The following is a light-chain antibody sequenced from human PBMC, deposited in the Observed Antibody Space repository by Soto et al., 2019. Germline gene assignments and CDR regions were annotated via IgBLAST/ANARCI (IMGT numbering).Light chain of an antibody. V-gene: IGKV3-15*01. CDR3: QQSNNWPLT. J-gene: IGKJ4*01. CDR1: QSVSRD. Sequence: EIVMTQSPATLSVSPGERATLSCRASQSVSRDLGWYQQKPGQAPRLLIYGASTRATGVPARFSGSGSGTEFTLTFSSLQSEDFAIYYCQQSNNWPLTFGGGTKVEIK. CDR2: GAS.